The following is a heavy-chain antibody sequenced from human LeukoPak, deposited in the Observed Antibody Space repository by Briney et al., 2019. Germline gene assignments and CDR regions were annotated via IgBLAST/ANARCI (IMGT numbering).Heavy chain of an antibody. J-gene: IGHJ4*02. V-gene: IGHV3-49*04. D-gene: IGHD1-1*01. CDR1: GFTFGDFA. CDR2: VKTKVYGGTT. Sequence: GGSLRLSCTASGFTFGDFAMNWVRQAPGKGLEWVGFVKTKVYGGTTEYAASVKGRFTISRDDSKAIAYLQMNSLKTEDTAVYYCTRDHRDDWNPGYYFDYWGQGTLVTVSS. CDR3: TRDHRDDWNPGYYFDY.